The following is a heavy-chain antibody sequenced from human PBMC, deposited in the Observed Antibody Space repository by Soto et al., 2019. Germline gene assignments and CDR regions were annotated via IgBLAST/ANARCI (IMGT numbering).Heavy chain of an antibody. CDR2: MNPISNSR. V-gene: IGHV1-8*01. CDR3: ARYRTIAPMAFDI. D-gene: IGHD3-9*01. Sequence: QAQLVQSGAEVKRPGASVKVSCNASGLTFPSDDIEWVRQTTGQGLEWMGWMNPISNSRGYTQNFQGRVNMTWNSTTSTAYMELSSLRSEDTAIYYCARYRTIAPMAFDIWGQGTLVTVSS. J-gene: IGHJ3*02. CDR1: GLTFPSDD.